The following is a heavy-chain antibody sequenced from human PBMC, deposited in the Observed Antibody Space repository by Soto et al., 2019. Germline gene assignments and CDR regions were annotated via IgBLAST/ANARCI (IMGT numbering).Heavy chain of an antibody. CDR2: IIPIFGTA. J-gene: IGHJ4*02. V-gene: IGHV1-69*01. CDR3: ARSHYYDSSGYSGYFDY. D-gene: IGHD3-22*01. Sequence: QVQLVQSGAEVKKPGSSVKVSCKASGGTFSSYAISWVRQAPGQGLEWVGGIIPIFGTANYAQKFQGRVTITADESTSTAYMELSSLRSEDTAVYYCARSHYYDSSGYSGYFDYWGQGTLVTVSS. CDR1: GGTFSSYA.